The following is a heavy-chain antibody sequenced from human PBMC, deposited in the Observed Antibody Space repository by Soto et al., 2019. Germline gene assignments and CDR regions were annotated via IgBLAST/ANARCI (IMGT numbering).Heavy chain of an antibody. CDR1: GDSVTSNVW. Sequence: QVQLQESGPGLVKPSGTLSLTCAVSGDSVTSNVWWSWVRQPPGKGLEWIGEASHNGLTDYNPSHKSRVTISVDTSKNECSRKLTSLTAADTAIYYCARDAAVPGESDRFDYWGQGTLVTVSS. V-gene: IGHV4-4*02. CDR2: ASHNGLT. CDR3: ARDAAVPGESDRFDY. D-gene: IGHD6-19*01. J-gene: IGHJ4*02.